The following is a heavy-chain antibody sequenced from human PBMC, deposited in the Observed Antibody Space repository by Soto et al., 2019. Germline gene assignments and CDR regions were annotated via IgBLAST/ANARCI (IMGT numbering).Heavy chain of an antibody. D-gene: IGHD2-2*01. CDR2: INAGNGNT. CDR3: ARVRNSYHVVAPAALPPGAFDI. Sequence: ASVKVSCKASGYTFTSYAMHWVRQAPGQRLEWMGWINAGNGNTKYSQKYQGRVTITRDTSASTAYMELSSLRSEDTAVYYFARVRNSYHVVAPAALPPGAFDIWGQGTMVTVS. V-gene: IGHV1-3*01. CDR1: GYTFTSYA. J-gene: IGHJ3*02.